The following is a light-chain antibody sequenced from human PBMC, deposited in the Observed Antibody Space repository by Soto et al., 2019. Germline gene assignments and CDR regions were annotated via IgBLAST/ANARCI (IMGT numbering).Light chain of an antibody. CDR3: LLFMSSGISV. CDR1: SGSVSTTNY. CDR2: NTY. J-gene: IGLJ3*02. Sequence: QAVVTQEPSFSVSPGGTATLTCALSSGSVSTTNYPAWYQQTPGQAPRTLIYNTYTRSSGVPDRFSGSILGNKAALTISGAQADDEYDYYCLLFMSSGISVFGGGTKVTVL. V-gene: IGLV8-61*01.